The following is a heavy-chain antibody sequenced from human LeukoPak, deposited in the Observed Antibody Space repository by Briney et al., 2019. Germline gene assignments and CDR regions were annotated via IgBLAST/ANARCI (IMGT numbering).Heavy chain of an antibody. D-gene: IGHD3-22*01. CDR2: IYTSGST. V-gene: IGHV4-4*07. CDR3: ARDLRRGTGDSSGYPVRRWFDS. Sequence: SETLSLTCTVSGGSISSYYWSWIRQPAGKGLEWIGRIYTSGSTNYNPSLKSRVTMSVDTSKNQFSLKLSSVTAADTAVYYCARDLRRGTGDSSGYPVRRWFDSWGQGTLVTVSS. J-gene: IGHJ5*01. CDR1: GGSISSYY.